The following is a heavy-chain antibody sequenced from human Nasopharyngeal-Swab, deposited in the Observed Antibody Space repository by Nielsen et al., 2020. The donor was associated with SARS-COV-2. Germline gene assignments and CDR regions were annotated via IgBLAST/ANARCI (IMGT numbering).Heavy chain of an antibody. V-gene: IGHV3-30*02. D-gene: IGHD3-22*01. CDR2: IWYDGSNK. Sequence: GESLKISCAASGFTFSTYAMHWVRQAPGKGLEWVTFIWYDGSNKEYADAVKGRFTISRDNSKNTVSLQMNSLRVEDTAVCYCATDAPGSGFALDTWGQGTMVTVLS. CDR3: ATDAPGSGFALDT. CDR1: GFTFSTYA. J-gene: IGHJ3*02.